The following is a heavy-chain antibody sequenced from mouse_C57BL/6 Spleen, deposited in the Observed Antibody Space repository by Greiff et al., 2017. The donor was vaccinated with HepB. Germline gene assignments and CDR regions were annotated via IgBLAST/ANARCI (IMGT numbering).Heavy chain of an antibody. Sequence: QVQLQQSGPELVKPGASVKISCKASGYAFSSSWMNWVKQRPGKGLEWIGRIYPGDGDTNYNGKFKGKATLTADKSSSTAYMQLRSLTSEDSAVYFCARQAHYYGSSPYYFDYWGQGTTLTVSS. CDR1: GYAFSSSW. CDR2: IYPGDGDT. V-gene: IGHV1-82*01. D-gene: IGHD1-1*01. CDR3: ARQAHYYGSSPYYFDY. J-gene: IGHJ2*01.